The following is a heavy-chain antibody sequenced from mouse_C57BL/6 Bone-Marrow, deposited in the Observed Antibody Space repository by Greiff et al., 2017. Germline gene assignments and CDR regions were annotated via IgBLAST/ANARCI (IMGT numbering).Heavy chain of an antibody. CDR2: IDPENGDT. J-gene: IGHJ2*01. Sequence: VQLKESGAELVRPGASVKLSCTASGFNIKDDYMHWVKQRPEQGLEWIGWIDPENGDTEYASKFQGKATITADTSSNTAYLQLSSLTSEDTAVYYCTINWDYFDYWGQGTTLTVSS. CDR1: GFNIKDDY. D-gene: IGHD4-1*02. V-gene: IGHV14-4*01. CDR3: TINWDYFDY.